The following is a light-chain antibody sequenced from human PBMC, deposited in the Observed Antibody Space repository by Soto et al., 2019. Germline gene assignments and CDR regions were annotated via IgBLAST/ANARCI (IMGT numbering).Light chain of an antibody. V-gene: IGLV2-14*01. CDR3: LSYTASSTLDV. Sequence: QSALTQPASVSGSPGQSITISCTGTSSDIGAYNSVSWYQHHPGKAPKLIVFQVSFRPSAVSDRFSGSKSDNTASLTISGLQTEDEADYYCLSYTASSTLDVFGTGTKVTVL. J-gene: IGLJ1*01. CDR1: SSDIGAYNS. CDR2: QVS.